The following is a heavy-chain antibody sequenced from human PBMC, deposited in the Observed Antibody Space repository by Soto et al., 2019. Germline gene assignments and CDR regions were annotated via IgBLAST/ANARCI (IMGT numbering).Heavy chain of an antibody. CDR2: MNPNSGNT. CDR3: ARGKVVRGVFRWFDP. CDR1: GYTFTSYD. D-gene: IGHD3-10*01. Sequence: ASVKVSCKASGYTFTSYDINWVRQATGQGLEWMGWMNPNSGNTGYAQKFQGRVTMTRNTSISTAYMELSSLRSEDTAVYYCARGKVVRGVFRWFDPWGQGTLVTVSS. V-gene: IGHV1-8*01. J-gene: IGHJ5*02.